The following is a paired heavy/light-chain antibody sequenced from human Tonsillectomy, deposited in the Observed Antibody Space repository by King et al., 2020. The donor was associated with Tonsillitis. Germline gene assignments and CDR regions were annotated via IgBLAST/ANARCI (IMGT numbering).Light chain of an antibody. V-gene: IGKV3-11*01. Sequence: EIVLTQSPATLSLSPGERATLSCRASQSVSSYLAWYQQKPGQAPRLLIYDASNRATGIPAKFSGSGSGTDFTLTISSLEPEDFVVYYCQQRSNWPPTFGQGTKVEIK. CDR2: DAS. CDR3: QQRSNWPPT. CDR1: QSVSSY. J-gene: IGKJ1*01.
Heavy chain of an antibody. CDR3: ARESLASDDSSSWYEPFDY. J-gene: IGHJ4*02. D-gene: IGHD6-13*01. V-gene: IGHV3-30*04. CDR1: GFTFSSYP. Sequence: QVQLVESGGGVVQPGRFLRLSCAASGFTFSSYPMHWVRQAPGKGLEWVAVISYDGSNKYYADSVKGRFTISRDNSKNTLFLQMSSLRAEDTAVYYCARESLASDDSSSWYEPFDYWGQGTLVSVSS. CDR2: ISYDGSNK.